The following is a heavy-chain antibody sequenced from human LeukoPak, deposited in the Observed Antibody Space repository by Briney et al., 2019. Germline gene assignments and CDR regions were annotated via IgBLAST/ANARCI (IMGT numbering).Heavy chain of an antibody. CDR1: GFTFSDYY. V-gene: IGHV3-11*01. CDR3: ARDAVPLYYDYVWGSYRSHSYYGMDV. D-gene: IGHD3-16*02. Sequence: PGGSLRLSRAASGFTFSDYYMSWIRQAPGKGLEWVSYISSSGSTIYYADSVKGRFTISRDNAKNSLYLQMNSLRAEDTAVYYCARDAVPLYYDYVWGSYRSHSYYGMDVWGQGTTVTVSS. J-gene: IGHJ6*02. CDR2: ISSSGSTI.